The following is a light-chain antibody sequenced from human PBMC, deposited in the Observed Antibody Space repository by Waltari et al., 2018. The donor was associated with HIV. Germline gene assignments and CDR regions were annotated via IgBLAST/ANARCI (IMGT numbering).Light chain of an antibody. V-gene: IGKV1-13*02. J-gene: IGKJ4*01. CDR1: QGISSA. CDR3: QQFNSYPLT. Sequence: AIQLTQSPSSLSASVGDRVTITCRASQGISSALAWYQLKPGKAPKILIYDASTLKSGVPSRFRGSGSGTDFTLTISSLQPGDFATYYCQQFNSYPLTFGGGSKVELQ. CDR2: DAS.